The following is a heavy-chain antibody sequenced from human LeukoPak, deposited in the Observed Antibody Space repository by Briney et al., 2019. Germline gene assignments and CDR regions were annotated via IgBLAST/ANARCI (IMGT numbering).Heavy chain of an antibody. CDR3: TKDPPLTGGVYSAH. J-gene: IGHJ4*02. CDR2: IKSKVDGGTT. CDR1: GIIFRNAW. V-gene: IGHV3-15*07. Sequence: GSLRLSCVVSGIIFRNAWMNWVRRTPGKGLEWVGLIKSKVDGGTTDYAAPVKGRFTISRDDSKNTLYLQMSSLKIEDTAIYYCTKDPPLTGGVYSAHWGPGTLVTVSS. D-gene: IGHD7-27*01.